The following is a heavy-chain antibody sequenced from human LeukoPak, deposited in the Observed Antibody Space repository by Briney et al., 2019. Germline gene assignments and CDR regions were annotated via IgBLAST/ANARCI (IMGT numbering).Heavy chain of an antibody. D-gene: IGHD1-1*01. CDR2: ISSSGSTI. V-gene: IGHV3-48*03. CDR3: AKRPFSGYFDY. J-gene: IGHJ4*02. CDR1: GFTFSSYE. Sequence: PGGSLRLSCAASGFTFSSYEMNWVRQAPGKGLEWVSYISSSGSTIYYADSVKGRFTTSRDNVKNSLYLQMNSLRAEDTAVYYCAKRPFSGYFDYWGQGTLVTVSS.